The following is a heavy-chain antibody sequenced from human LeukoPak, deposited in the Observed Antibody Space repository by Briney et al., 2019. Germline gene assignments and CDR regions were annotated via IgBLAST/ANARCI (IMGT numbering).Heavy chain of an antibody. CDR2: IIPIFGTA. CDR3: ARDKAAAGTGLDY. J-gene: IGHJ4*02. CDR1: GGTFSSYA. Sequence: SVKVSCKASGGTFSSYAISWARQAPGQGLEWMGGIIPIFGTANYAQKFQGRVTITADESTSTAYMELSSLRSEDTAVYYCARDKAAAGTGLDYWGQGTLVTVSS. V-gene: IGHV1-69*13. D-gene: IGHD6-13*01.